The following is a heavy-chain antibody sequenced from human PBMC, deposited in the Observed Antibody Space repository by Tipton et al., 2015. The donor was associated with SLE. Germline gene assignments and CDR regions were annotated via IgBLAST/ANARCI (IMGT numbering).Heavy chain of an antibody. V-gene: IGHV4-4*07. D-gene: IGHD3-22*01. CDR2: IYTSGST. CDR1: GGSISSYY. Sequence: TLSLTCTVSGGSISSYYWSWIRQPAGKGLEWIGRIYTSGSTNYNPSLKSRVTMSVDTSKNQFSLKLRSVTAADTAVYYCAREWYYYDSSGYPDVWGQGTTVTVSS. CDR3: AREWYYYDSSGYPDV. J-gene: IGHJ6*02.